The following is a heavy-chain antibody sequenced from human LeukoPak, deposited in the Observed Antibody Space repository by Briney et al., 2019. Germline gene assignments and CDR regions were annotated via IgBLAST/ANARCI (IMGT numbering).Heavy chain of an antibody. J-gene: IGHJ3*02. Sequence: GGSLRLSCSASGFTFSSYSMNWVRQAPGKGLEWVSSISSSSSYIYYADSVKGRFTISRDNAKNALYLQMNSLRVDDTAVYYCARDSDLGAFDIWGQGTMVTVSS. CDR3: ARDSDLGAFDI. CDR1: GFTFSSYS. CDR2: ISSSSSYI. V-gene: IGHV3-21*04.